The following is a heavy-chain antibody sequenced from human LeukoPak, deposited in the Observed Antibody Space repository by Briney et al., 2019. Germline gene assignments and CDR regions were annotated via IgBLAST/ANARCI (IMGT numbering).Heavy chain of an antibody. CDR1: GYTFTSYG. J-gene: IGHJ4*02. V-gene: IGHV1-18*01. D-gene: IGHD3-3*01. CDR3: ARLGLRFLENLNYYFDY. CDR2: ISAYNGNT. Sequence: ASVKVSCKASGYTFTSYGISWVRQAPGQGLEWMGWISAYNGNTNYAQKLQGRVTMTTDTSTSTAYMELRSLRSDDTAVYYCARLGLRFLENLNYYFDYWGQGTLVTVSS.